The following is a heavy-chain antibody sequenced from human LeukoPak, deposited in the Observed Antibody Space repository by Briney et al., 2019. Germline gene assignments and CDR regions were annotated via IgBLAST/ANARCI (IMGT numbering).Heavy chain of an antibody. CDR3: ASNVTTTPITTGGAFNI. J-gene: IGHJ3*02. CDR2: ISSSSTYI. V-gene: IGHV3-21*01. D-gene: IGHD4-17*01. CDR1: GFIFSSYS. Sequence: GGSLRLSCAASGFIFSSYSMNWVRQAPGKGLEWVSYISSSSTYIYYADSVKGRFTVSRDNAQNSLHLQMNSLRAEDTAVYYCASNVTTTPITTGGAFNIWGQGTMVTVSS.